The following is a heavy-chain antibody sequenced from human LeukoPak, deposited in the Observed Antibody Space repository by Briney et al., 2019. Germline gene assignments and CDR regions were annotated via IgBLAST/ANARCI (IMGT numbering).Heavy chain of an antibody. CDR1: GFTFSSYA. D-gene: IGHD2-15*01. CDR3: AKVRTKGIGYCSGGSCFFDY. V-gene: IGHV3-23*01. Sequence: GGSLRLSCAASGFTFSSYAMSWVRQAPGKGLEWVSAISGSGGSTYYADSVKGRFTISRDNSKNTLYLQMNSLRAEDTAVYYCAKVRTKGIGYCSGGSCFFDYWGQGTLVTVSS. CDR2: ISGSGGST. J-gene: IGHJ4*02.